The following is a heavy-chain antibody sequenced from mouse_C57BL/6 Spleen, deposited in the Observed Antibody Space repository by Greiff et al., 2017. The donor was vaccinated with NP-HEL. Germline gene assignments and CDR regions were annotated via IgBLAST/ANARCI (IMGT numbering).Heavy chain of an antibody. CDR2: IDPSDSYT. CDR1: GYTFTSYW. CDR3: ARRGCVTTVVRDFDY. Sequence: QVQLKQPGAELVRPGTSVKLSCKASGYTFTSYWMHWVKQRPGQGLEWIGVIDPSDSYTNYNQKFKGKATLTVDTSSSTAYLQLSSLTSEDSAVYDCARRGCVTTVVRDFDYWGQGTTLTVSS. J-gene: IGHJ2*01. V-gene: IGHV1-59*01. D-gene: IGHD1-1*01.